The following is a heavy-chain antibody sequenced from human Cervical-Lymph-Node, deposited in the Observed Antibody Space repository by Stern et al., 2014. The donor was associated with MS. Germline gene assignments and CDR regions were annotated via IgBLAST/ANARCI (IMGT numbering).Heavy chain of an antibody. V-gene: IGHV3-30*03. J-gene: IGHJ4*02. CDR3: ARDLRGNWAIDY. Sequence: QVQLVESGGGVVQPGRSLRLSCATSGFIFRDYGMHWVRQAPGKGLQWVALFSAGAMNGFYADSVKGRFTISRDSSSNTLYLQMNSLRDEDTAVYYCARDLRGNWAIDYWGQGTLVTVSS. CDR1: GFIFRDYG. CDR2: FSAGAMNG. D-gene: IGHD3-16*01.